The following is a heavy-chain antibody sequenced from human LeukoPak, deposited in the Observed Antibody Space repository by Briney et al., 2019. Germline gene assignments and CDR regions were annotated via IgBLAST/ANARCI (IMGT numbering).Heavy chain of an antibody. Sequence: PGGSLRLSCAASGFTFSSYEMNWVRQAPGKGLEWVSYISSSGSTMYYADSVKGRFTISRDNAKKSLYLQMNSLRAEDTAVYYCAKGDPYYYGSGSHFDYWGQGTLVTVSS. CDR3: AKGDPYYYGSGSHFDY. CDR2: ISSSGSTM. J-gene: IGHJ4*02. CDR1: GFTFSSYE. D-gene: IGHD3-10*01. V-gene: IGHV3-48*03.